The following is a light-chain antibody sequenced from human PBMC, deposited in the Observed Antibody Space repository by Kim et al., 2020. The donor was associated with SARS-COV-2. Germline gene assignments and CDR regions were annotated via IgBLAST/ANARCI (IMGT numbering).Light chain of an antibody. CDR1: QDISNY. CDR3: QKCDSAPWT. Sequence: ASVGDRVPIPCRASQDISNYLAWVQLKPGNAPRLLIYAASALQPGVPSRFSDSGSGTDFTLTVTSLRPEDVATYYCQKCDSAPWTFGQGTKVDIK. V-gene: IGKV1-27*01. J-gene: IGKJ1*01. CDR2: AAS.